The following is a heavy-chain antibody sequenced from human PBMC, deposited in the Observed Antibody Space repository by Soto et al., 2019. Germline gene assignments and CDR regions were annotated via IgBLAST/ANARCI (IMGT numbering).Heavy chain of an antibody. V-gene: IGHV4-39*01. CDR3: ARHSLALRKNNWFDP. J-gene: IGHJ5*02. CDR1: GDSIISSDFY. Sequence: KSSETLSLTCTVSGDSIISSDFYWGWVRQPPGKGLEWIGSIFYLGSSYYNPSLKSRVTMSVDTSKNQFSLRLRSVTAADTALYFCARHSLALRKNNWFDPGARESWSPSPQ. CDR2: IFYLGSS. D-gene: IGHD3-3*02.